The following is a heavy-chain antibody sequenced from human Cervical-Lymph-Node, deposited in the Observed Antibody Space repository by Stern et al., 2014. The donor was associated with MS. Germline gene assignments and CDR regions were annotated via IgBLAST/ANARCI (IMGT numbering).Heavy chain of an antibody. Sequence: EVQLVESGGGLVQPGGSLRLSCADSEFTFRTYWMHWVRQVPGKELMLVSRINEDGSTTNYADSVKGRFTISRDNGRNTLYLQMNSLRAEDTAVYYCARDLSGRDDSWGQGTLVTVSS. J-gene: IGHJ4*02. CDR2: INEDGSTT. CDR3: ARDLSGRDDS. D-gene: IGHD1-26*01. V-gene: IGHV3-74*01. CDR1: EFTFRTYW.